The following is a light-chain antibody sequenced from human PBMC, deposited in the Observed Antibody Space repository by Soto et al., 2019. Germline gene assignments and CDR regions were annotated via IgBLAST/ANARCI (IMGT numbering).Light chain of an antibody. J-gene: IGKJ1*01. CDR1: QSISSR. CDR2: KAS. CDR3: QQYDSYSWT. V-gene: IGKV1-5*03. Sequence: DIQMTQSPSTLSASVGDRVTITCRASQSISSRLAWYQQKPGKVPKLLIYKASSLESGVPSRFSGSGSRTEFTLTISSLQPDDFATYYCQQYDSYSWTFGKGTKVEI.